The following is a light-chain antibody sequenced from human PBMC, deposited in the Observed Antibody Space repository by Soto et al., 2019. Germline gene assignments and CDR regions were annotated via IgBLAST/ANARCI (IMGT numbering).Light chain of an antibody. CDR2: EAS. Sequence: DIPMTQSPSTLSASVGDRVTITCRASQSISPWLAWYQQKAGKAPKLLIYEASTLASGVPSRFSGSGSGTEFILTISSLQPDDLATYYCQQYLSWTFGQGTKVAIK. J-gene: IGKJ1*01. CDR1: QSISPW. V-gene: IGKV1-5*03. CDR3: QQYLSWT.